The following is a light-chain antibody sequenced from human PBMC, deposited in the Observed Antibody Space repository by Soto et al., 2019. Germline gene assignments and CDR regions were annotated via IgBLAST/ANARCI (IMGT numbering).Light chain of an antibody. CDR1: SSNIGAGYD. CDR3: QSYDSSLSGSV. V-gene: IGLV1-40*01. Sequence: QSVLTQPPSVSGAPGQRVTISCTGSSSNIGAGYDVHWYQQLPGTAPKLLIYGNSNRPSGVPDRFSGSKSGTSASMAITGRQADAAADYYCQSYDSSLSGSVFGGGTKLTVL. J-gene: IGLJ2*01. CDR2: GNS.